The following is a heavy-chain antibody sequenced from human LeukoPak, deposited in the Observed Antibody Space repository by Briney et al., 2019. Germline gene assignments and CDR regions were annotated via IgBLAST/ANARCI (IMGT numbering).Heavy chain of an antibody. Sequence: ASVKVSCKASGYTFTSYYMHWVRQAPGQGLEWMGGIIPIFGTANYAQKFQGRVTITADESTSTAYMELSSLRSEDTAVYYCARDQGGGMDVWGKGTTVTISS. V-gene: IGHV1-69*13. J-gene: IGHJ6*04. CDR1: GYTFTSYY. CDR2: IIPIFGTA. D-gene: IGHD3-16*01. CDR3: ARDQGGGMDV.